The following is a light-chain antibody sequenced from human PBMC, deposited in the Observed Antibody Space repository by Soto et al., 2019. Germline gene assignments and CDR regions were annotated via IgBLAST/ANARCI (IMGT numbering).Light chain of an antibody. CDR2: KAS. CDR3: QKYNSYRWT. V-gene: IGKV1-5*03. J-gene: IGKJ1*01. Sequence: DIQMTQSPSTLSASVGDRVTITCRASQSINTYLAWYQQKPGKAPKLLIYKASSLESGVTSRFSGSGSGTEFTLTISSLQPDDFATYYCQKYNSYRWTFGLGTTVE. CDR1: QSINTY.